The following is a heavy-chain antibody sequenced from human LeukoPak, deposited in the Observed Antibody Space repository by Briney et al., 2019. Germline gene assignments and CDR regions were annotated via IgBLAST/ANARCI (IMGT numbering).Heavy chain of an antibody. CDR3: ARSEDTAMAPGPYY. Sequence: GSSVKVSCKXSGGTFISYAISWVQQAPGQGLEWMGGIIPIFGTANYAQKFQGRVTITTDESTSTAYMELSSLRSEDTAVYYCARSEDTAMAPGPYYWGQGTLVTVSS. CDR2: IIPIFGTA. J-gene: IGHJ4*02. D-gene: IGHD5-18*01. CDR1: GGTFISYA. V-gene: IGHV1-69*05.